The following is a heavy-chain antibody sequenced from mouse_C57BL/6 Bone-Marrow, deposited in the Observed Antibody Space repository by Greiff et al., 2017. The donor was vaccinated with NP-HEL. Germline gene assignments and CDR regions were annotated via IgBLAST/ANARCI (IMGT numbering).Heavy chain of an antibody. CDR2: ISYDGSN. V-gene: IGHV3-6*01. Sequence: EVKLVESGPGLVKPSQSLSLTCSVTGYSITSGYYWNWIRQFPGNKLEWMGYISYDGSNNYNPSLKNRISITRDTSKNQFFLKLNSVTTEDTATYYCARGNYYYGSNYYAMDYWGQGTSVTVSS. CDR3: ARGNYYYGSNYYAMDY. D-gene: IGHD1-1*01. J-gene: IGHJ4*01. CDR1: GYSITSGYY.